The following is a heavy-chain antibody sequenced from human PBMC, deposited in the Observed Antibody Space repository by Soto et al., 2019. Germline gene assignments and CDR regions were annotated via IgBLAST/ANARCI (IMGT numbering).Heavy chain of an antibody. Sequence: SETLSLTCAVYGGSFSGYYWSWIRQPPGKGLEWIGEINHSGSTNYNPSLKSRVTISVDTSKNQFSLKLSSVTAADTAVYYCARVRATPIDYWGQGTLVTVSS. D-gene: IGHD1-26*01. CDR1: GGSFSGYY. CDR2: INHSGST. J-gene: IGHJ4*02. CDR3: ARVRATPIDY. V-gene: IGHV4-34*01.